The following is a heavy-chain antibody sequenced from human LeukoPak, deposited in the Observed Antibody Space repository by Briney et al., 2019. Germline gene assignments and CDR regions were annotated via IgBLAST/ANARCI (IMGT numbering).Heavy chain of an antibody. J-gene: IGHJ4*02. CDR2: IYHSGST. CDR1: GGSISSGGDS. CDR3: ARGFGELHFDY. Sequence: SQTLSLTCAVSGGSISSGGDSWSWIRQPPGKGLEWIGYIYHSGSTYYNPSLKSRVTISVDRSKNQFSLKLSSVTAADTAVYYCARGFGELHFDYWGQGTLVTVSS. V-gene: IGHV4-30-2*01. D-gene: IGHD3-10*01.